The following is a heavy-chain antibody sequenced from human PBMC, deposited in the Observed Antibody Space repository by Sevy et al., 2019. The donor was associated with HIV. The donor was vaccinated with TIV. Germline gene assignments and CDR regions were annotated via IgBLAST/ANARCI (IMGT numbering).Heavy chain of an antibody. CDR3: AREYIVVVVAATQQYYYYGMDV. D-gene: IGHD2-15*01. CDR1: GYTFTGYY. V-gene: IGHV1-2*02. CDR2: INPNSGGT. Sequence: ASVKVTCKASGYTFTGYYMHWVRQAPGQGLEWMGWINPNSGGTNYAQKFQGRVTMTRDTSISTAYMELSRLRSDDTAVYYCAREYIVVVVAATQQYYYYGMDVWGQGTTVTVSS. J-gene: IGHJ6*02.